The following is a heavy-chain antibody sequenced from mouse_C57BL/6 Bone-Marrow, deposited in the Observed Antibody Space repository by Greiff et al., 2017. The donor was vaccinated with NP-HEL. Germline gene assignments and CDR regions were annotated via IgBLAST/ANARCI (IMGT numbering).Heavy chain of an antibody. J-gene: IGHJ4*01. CDR2: IYPRSGNT. V-gene: IGHV1-81*01. CDR3: ARRDYYGSSYYYYAMDY. D-gene: IGHD1-1*01. Sequence: VQLQQSGAELARPGASVKLSCKASGYTFTSYGISWVKQRTGQGLEWIGEIYPRSGNTYYNEKFKGKATLTADKSSSTAYMELRSLTSEDSAVYFCARRDYYGSSYYYYAMDYWGQGTSVTVSS. CDR1: GYTFTSYG.